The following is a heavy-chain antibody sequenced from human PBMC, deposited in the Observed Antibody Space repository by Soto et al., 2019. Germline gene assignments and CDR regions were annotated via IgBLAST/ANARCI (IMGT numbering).Heavy chain of an antibody. CDR2: IYDNERT. V-gene: IGHV4-4*02. CDR3: GRTKDYFYGVDV. J-gene: IGHJ6*02. Sequence: QVQLQESGPGLVKPSGTLSLTCAVSGVSISSSQWWSWVRQPPGKGLEWIGEIYDNERTNYNPSLKSRLNMSLDKSKNQVSLKLSSVTAADTATYYCGRTKDYFYGVDVWGQGTTVTVSS. CDR1: GVSISSSQW.